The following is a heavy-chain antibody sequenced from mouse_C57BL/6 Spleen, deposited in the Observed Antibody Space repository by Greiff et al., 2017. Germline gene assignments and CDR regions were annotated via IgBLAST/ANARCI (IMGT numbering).Heavy chain of an antibody. D-gene: IGHD4-1*01. CDR1: GYTFTSYW. V-gene: IGHV1-50*01. Sequence: QVQLQQPRAELVKPGASVKLSCKASGYTFTSYWMQWVKQRPGQGLEWIGEIDPSDSYTNYNQKFKGKATLTVDTSSSTAYMQLSSLTSEDSAVYYCARGVGRRGYFDYWGQGTTLTVSS. J-gene: IGHJ2*01. CDR2: IDPSDSYT. CDR3: ARGVGRRGYFDY.